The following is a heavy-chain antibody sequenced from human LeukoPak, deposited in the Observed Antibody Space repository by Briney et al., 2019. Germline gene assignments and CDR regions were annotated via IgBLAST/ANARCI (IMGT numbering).Heavy chain of an antibody. D-gene: IGHD2-2*02. CDR3: ARDESSPTIYLPDY. CDR1: GFTFDDYG. V-gene: IGHV3-20*04. Sequence: PGGSLRLSCAASGFTFDDYGMSWVRQAPGKGLEWVSGINWNGRSTGYADSVKGRFTISRDNAKNSLYLQMNSLRAEDTALYYCARDESSPTIYLPDYWGQGTLVTVSS. J-gene: IGHJ4*02. CDR2: INWNGRST.